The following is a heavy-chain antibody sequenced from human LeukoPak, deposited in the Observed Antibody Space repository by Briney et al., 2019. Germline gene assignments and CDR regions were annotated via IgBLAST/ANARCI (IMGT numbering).Heavy chain of an antibody. V-gene: IGHV4-34*01. CDR2: IHHSGST. D-gene: IGHD3-16*02. CDR3: ARAGYDYVWGSYRYASYYFDY. J-gene: IGHJ4*02. Sequence: SETLSLTCAVYGVTFSGYCWSWIRQPPGKGLEWMGEIHHSGSTNYNPSLKSRVTIFVDTSKNQFSLKLSSVTAADTAVYYCARAGYDYVWGSYRYASYYFDYWGQGTLVTVSS. CDR1: GVTFSGYC.